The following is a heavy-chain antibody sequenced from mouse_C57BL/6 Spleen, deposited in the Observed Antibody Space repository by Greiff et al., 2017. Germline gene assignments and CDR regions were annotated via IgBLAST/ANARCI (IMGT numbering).Heavy chain of an antibody. V-gene: IGHV1-15*01. CDR2: IDPETGGT. D-gene: IGHD1-1*01. CDR3: TRGGGSERYFDY. J-gene: IGHJ2*02. CDR1: GFTFTDYE. Sequence: VKLVESGAELVRPGASVTLSCKASGFTFTDYEMHWVKQTPVHGLEWIGAIDPETGGTSYNQKVKGKAILTADKSSSTAYLELRSLTSEDAAVYYCTRGGGSERYFDYWGQGTSLTVSS.